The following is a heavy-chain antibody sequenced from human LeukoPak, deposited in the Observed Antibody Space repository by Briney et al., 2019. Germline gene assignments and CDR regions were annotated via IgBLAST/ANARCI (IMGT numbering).Heavy chain of an antibody. J-gene: IGHJ5*02. CDR2: IYTSGST. V-gene: IGHV4-59*10. D-gene: IGHD2-2*01. CDR1: GGSFSGYY. CDR3: AGLRRGSTSWIYWFDP. Sequence: SETLSLTCAVYGGSFSGYYWSWIRQPAGKGLEWIGRIYTSGSTNYNPSLKGRVTMSVDTSKNQFSLKLSSVTAADTAVYYCAGLRRGSTSWIYWFDPWGQGTLVTVSS.